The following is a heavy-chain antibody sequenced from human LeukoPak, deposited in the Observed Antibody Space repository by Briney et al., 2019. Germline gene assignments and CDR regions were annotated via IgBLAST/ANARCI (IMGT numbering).Heavy chain of an antibody. J-gene: IGHJ3*02. CDR1: GFTFDDYA. V-gene: IGHV3-9*03. CDR3: AKEKEGAFDI. Sequence: PGRSLRLSCEASGFTFDDYAMNWVRQAPGKGLEWVSGIRWNSGSIAYADSVRGRFTISRDNAKNSRYLQMNNLGAVDMALYYCAKEKEGAFDIWGQGTMVTVSS. CDR2: IRWNSGSI.